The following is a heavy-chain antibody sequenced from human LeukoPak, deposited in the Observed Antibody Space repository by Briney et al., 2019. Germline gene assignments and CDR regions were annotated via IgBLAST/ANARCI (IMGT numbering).Heavy chain of an antibody. CDR3: ASGETGSTLGGY. J-gene: IGHJ4*02. D-gene: IGHD1-1*01. Sequence: SETLSLTCTVSGGPLSAYHWTCIRQPPGKGLEWIGYIYDTGNTNYNPSLKSRVTISVDTSKNQFSLKLTSVTAADTAVYYCASGETGSTLGGYWGQGTLVTVSS. CDR1: GGPLSAYH. V-gene: IGHV4-59*01. CDR2: IYDTGNT.